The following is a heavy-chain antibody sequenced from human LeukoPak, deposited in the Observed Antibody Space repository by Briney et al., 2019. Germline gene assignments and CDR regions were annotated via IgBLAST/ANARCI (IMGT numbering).Heavy chain of an antibody. J-gene: IGHJ6*03. CDR1: GFSFSSYA. V-gene: IGHV3-30-3*01. Sequence: GRSLRLSCAASGFSFSSYAVFWVRQAAGEGLEWVAVISDDGSNKYYADSVKGRFTISRDNSKNTLYLQMNSLRAEDTAVYYCARDKICGGDCFYYYYMDVWGKGTTVAVSS. CDR2: ISDDGSNK. CDR3: ARDKICGGDCFYYYYMDV. D-gene: IGHD2-21*01.